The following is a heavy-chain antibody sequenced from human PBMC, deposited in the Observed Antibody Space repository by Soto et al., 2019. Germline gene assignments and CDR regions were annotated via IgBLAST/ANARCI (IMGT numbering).Heavy chain of an antibody. CDR2: ISGSGGST. D-gene: IGHD3-9*01. V-gene: IGHV3-23*01. CDR1: GFTFSSYA. Sequence: EVQLLESGGGLVQPGGSLRLSCAASGFTFSSYAMSWVRQAPGKGLEWVSAISGSGGSTYYADSVKGRFTISRDNSKNTLYLQMNSLRAEDTAVYYCAKDRERDGDTAGYYGLVSGAFDIWGQGTMVTVSS. J-gene: IGHJ3*02. CDR3: AKDRERDGDTAGYYGLVSGAFDI.